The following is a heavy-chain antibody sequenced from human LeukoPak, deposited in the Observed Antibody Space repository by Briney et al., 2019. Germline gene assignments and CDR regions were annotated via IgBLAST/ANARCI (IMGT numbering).Heavy chain of an antibody. CDR3: ARGVDYYDSSGTIDY. CDR2: AWYDGSKT. D-gene: IGHD3-22*01. CDR1: GFTFSSYA. J-gene: IGHJ4*02. Sequence: GGSLRLSCAGYGFTFSSYAMHWVRQAPGKGLEWLAVAWYDGSKTYSADSVKGRFTISRDDSKNTLYLQMNSLRAEDTAVYYCARGVDYYDSSGTIDYWGQGTLVTVSS. V-gene: IGHV3-33*01.